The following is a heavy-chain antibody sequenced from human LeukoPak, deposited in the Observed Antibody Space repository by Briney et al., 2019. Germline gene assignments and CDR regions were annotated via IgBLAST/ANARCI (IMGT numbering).Heavy chain of an antibody. CDR3: ASLGY. CDR2: IYSGGST. Sequence: GGSLRLSCVVSGLIVTRDYMSCVRQAPGKGLECVSAIYSGGSTYYADSVKGRFTISRDNSKNTLYLQMNSLRAADTAVYYCASLGYWGQGTLVTVSS. CDR1: GLIVTRDY. J-gene: IGHJ4*02. V-gene: IGHV3-66*02.